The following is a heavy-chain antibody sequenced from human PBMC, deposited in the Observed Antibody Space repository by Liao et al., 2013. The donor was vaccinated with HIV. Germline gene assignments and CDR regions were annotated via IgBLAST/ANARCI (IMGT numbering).Heavy chain of an antibody. D-gene: IGHD3-3*01. CDR3: ARTDQYYDFWNGYENWFDP. Sequence: QVQLQESGPGLVKPSETLSLTCTVSGGSISSYYWSWIRQPAGKGLEWIGRIYTSGSANYNPSLKSRVTMSVDTSKNQFSLKLSSVTAADTAVYYCARTDQYYDFWNGYENWFDPSGPGNPGHRSPQ. J-gene: IGHJ5*02. CDR1: GGSISSYY. V-gene: IGHV4-4*07. CDR2: IYTSGSA.